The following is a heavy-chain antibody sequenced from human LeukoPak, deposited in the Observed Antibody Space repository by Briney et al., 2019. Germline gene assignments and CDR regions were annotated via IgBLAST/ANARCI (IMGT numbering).Heavy chain of an antibody. V-gene: IGHV3-23*01. Sequence: GGSLRLSCAASGLIFSNYAMTWVRQAPGKGLEWVSAISASGASTFYPDSVKGRFTISRDNSQNTVFLQMNSLRPEDTAVYYCAKGGSSGWLRSYFDCWGQGTLVSVSS. D-gene: IGHD6-19*01. CDR3: AKGGSSGWLRSYFDC. CDR1: GLIFSNYA. CDR2: ISASGAST. J-gene: IGHJ4*02.